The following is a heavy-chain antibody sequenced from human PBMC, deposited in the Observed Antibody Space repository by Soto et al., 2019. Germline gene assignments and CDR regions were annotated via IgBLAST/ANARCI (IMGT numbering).Heavy chain of an antibody. V-gene: IGHV3-33*01. D-gene: IGHD3-22*01. Sequence: QVQLVESGGGVVQPGSSLRLSCAASGFTFSSYGMHWVRQAPGKGLEWVAVIWYDGSNKYYADSVKRRFTISRDNSKNTLYVQMNSLRAEDTGVYYCERDREVITRSNWYFDLWGRGTLVTVSS. J-gene: IGHJ2*01. CDR1: GFTFSSYG. CDR3: ERDREVITRSNWYFDL. CDR2: IWYDGSNK.